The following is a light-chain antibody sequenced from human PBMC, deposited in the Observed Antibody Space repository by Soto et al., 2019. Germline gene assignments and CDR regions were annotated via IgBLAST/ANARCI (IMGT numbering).Light chain of an antibody. CDR3: QQYYSPLPLT. CDR2: WAS. J-gene: IGKJ4*01. Sequence: DIVMTQSPDSLAVSLGERATINCKSSQSVLYSSNNKNYLAWYQQKAGQPPKLLIYWASTRESGVPDRFSGSGYGTDFTLTISSLQAEDVAVYFCQQYYSPLPLTFGGGTKVDIK. V-gene: IGKV4-1*01. CDR1: QSVLYSSNNKNY.